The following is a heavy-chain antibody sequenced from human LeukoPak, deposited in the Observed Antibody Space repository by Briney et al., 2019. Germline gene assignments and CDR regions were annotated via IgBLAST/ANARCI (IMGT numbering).Heavy chain of an antibody. CDR1: GGTFSSYA. V-gene: IGHV1-69*04. Sequence: KPGASVKVSCKASGGTFSSYAISWVRQAPGQGLEWMGRIIPILGIANYAQKFQGRVTITADKSTSTAYMELSSLRSEDTAVYYCAREFVVPAVPPSENNWFDPWGQGTLVTVSS. CDR3: AREFVVPAVPPSENNWFDP. D-gene: IGHD2-2*01. J-gene: IGHJ5*02. CDR2: IIPILGIA.